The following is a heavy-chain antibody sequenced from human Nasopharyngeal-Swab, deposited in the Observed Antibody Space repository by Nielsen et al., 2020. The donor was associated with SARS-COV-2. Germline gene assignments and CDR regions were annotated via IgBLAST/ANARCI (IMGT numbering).Heavy chain of an antibody. CDR3: ARVHPPDWAFYI. CDR1: GGSISSYY. CDR2: IYYSGST. J-gene: IGHJ3*02. Sequence: SETLSLTCTVSGGSISSYYWSWIRQPPGKGLEWIWYIYYSGSTNYNPSLKSRVTISVDTAKNQFSLKLSSVTAADTAVYYCARVHPPDWAFYIWGQGTMVTVSS. D-gene: IGHD3-9*01. V-gene: IGHV4-59*13.